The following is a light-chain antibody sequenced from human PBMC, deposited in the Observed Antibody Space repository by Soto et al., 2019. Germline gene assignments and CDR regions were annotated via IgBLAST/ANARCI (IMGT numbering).Light chain of an antibody. V-gene: IGLV2-14*01. CDR1: SSDVGGYNY. CDR2: EVS. J-gene: IGLJ2*01. CDR3: SSYTSSSTLV. Sequence: QSALTQPASVSGSPGQSITISCTGTSSDVGGYNYVSWYQQHPGKAPNRMIYEVSNRPSGVSNRFSGSKSGNTASLTISGLQAEDEAEYYCSSYTSSSTLVFGGGTKRTVL.